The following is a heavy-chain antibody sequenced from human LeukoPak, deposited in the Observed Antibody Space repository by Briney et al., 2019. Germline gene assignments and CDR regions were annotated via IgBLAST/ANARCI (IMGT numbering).Heavy chain of an antibody. CDR2: ISYDGSNK. J-gene: IGHJ4*02. Sequence: GGSLRLSCAASGFTFSSYGMHWVRQAPGKGLEWVAVISYDGSNKYYADSVKGRFTISGDNSKNTLYLQMNSLRAEDTAVYYCAKFENYYDSSGYDFDYWGQGTLVTVSS. CDR3: AKFENYYDSSGYDFDY. D-gene: IGHD3-22*01. V-gene: IGHV3-30*18. CDR1: GFTFSSYG.